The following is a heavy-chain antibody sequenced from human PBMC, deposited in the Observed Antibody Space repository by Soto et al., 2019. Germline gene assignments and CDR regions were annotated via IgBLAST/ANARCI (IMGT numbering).Heavy chain of an antibody. CDR1: GFSLSTSGVG. D-gene: IGHD3-9*01. V-gene: IGHV2-5*02. Sequence: QITLKESGPTLVRPTQTLTLTCAFSGFSLSTSGVGVGWIRQPPGKALEWLAVIYWDDSKHYSPSLRSSLTITKHTSKYPLVLTMTNMDPMDTGTYYCAHKGPEDWPLDYWGQGTLVTVSS. CDR2: IYWDDSK. J-gene: IGHJ4*02. CDR3: AHKGPEDWPLDY.